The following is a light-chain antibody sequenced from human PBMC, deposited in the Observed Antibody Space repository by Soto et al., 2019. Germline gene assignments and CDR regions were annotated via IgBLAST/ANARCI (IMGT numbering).Light chain of an antibody. J-gene: IGKJ3*01. CDR3: QQRSNWPPLYT. CDR1: QSVSSY. Sequence: EILLTHSPSTISLSPGERATLSCRASQSVSSYLAWYQQNPGQAPRLLIYDASHRATGIPARFSGSGSGTAFTLTISSLEPEDFAVYFCQQRSNWPPLYTFGPGTKVDIK. V-gene: IGKV3-11*01. CDR2: DAS.